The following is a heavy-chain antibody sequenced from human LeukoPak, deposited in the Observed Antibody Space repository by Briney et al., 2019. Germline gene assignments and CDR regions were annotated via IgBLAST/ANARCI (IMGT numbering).Heavy chain of an antibody. Sequence: GGSLRLSCAASGFTFSSYAMHWVRQAPGKGLEWVTIISFDGSNKYYADSVKGRFTISRDNAKNSLYLQMNSLRAEDTAVYYCARGITIFGVAPLDYWGQGTLVTVSS. D-gene: IGHD3-3*01. J-gene: IGHJ4*02. CDR1: GFTFSSYA. V-gene: IGHV3-30*04. CDR3: ARGITIFGVAPLDY. CDR2: ISFDGSNK.